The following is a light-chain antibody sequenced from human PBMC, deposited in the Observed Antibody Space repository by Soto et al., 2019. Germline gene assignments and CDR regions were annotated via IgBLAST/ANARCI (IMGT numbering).Light chain of an antibody. Sequence: EIRLTQSAATLSLSTGERATLSCRASQSFSNYLAWYQQKPGQAPRLLISVASNRATGIPARFSGSGSGTDFTLTISSLESEDFAVYYCQQRGTFGQGTRLEI. CDR3: QQRGT. V-gene: IGKV3-11*01. J-gene: IGKJ5*01. CDR1: QSFSNY. CDR2: VAS.